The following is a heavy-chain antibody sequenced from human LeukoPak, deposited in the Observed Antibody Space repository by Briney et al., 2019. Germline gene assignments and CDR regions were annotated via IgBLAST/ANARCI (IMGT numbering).Heavy chain of an antibody. J-gene: IGHJ4*02. CDR3: ARARNYYGSGSFRFPFDY. CDR2: ISGSGGST. D-gene: IGHD3-10*01. Sequence: GGSLRLSCAASGFTFSSYAMSWVRQAPGKGLEWVSAISGSGGSTYYADSVKSRFTISRDNSKNTLYLQMNSLRAEDTAVYYCARARNYYGSGSFRFPFDYWGQGTLVTVSS. V-gene: IGHV3-23*01. CDR1: GFTFSSYA.